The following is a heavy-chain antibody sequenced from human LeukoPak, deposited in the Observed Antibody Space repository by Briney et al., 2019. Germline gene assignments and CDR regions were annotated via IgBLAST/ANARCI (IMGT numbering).Heavy chain of an antibody. V-gene: IGHV3-48*03. Sequence: GGSLRLSCAASGFTFSSYEMNWVRQAPGKGLEWVSYISSSGSTIYYADSVKGRFTISRDNAKNSLYLQMNSLRAEDTAVYYRARDRSGSSPFDYWGQGTLVTVSS. J-gene: IGHJ4*02. CDR3: ARDRSGSSPFDY. D-gene: IGHD1-26*01. CDR2: ISSSGSTI. CDR1: GFTFSSYE.